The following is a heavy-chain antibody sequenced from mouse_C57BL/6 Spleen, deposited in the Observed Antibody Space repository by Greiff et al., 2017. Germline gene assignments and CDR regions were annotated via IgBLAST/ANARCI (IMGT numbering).Heavy chain of an antibody. CDR1: GYTFTDYN. J-gene: IGHJ2*01. CDR3: ARWDYDSYYFDY. CDR2: INPNNGGT. Sequence: VQLKQSGPELVKPGASVKMSCKASGYTFTDYNMHWVKQSHGKSLEWIGYINPNNGGTSYNQKFKGKATLTVNKSSSTAYMELRSLTSEDSAVYYCARWDYDSYYFDYWGQGTTLTVSS. D-gene: IGHD2-4*01. V-gene: IGHV1-22*01.